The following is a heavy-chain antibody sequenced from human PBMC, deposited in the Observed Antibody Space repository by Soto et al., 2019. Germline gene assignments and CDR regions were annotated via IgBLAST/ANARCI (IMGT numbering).Heavy chain of an antibody. Sequence: EVLLLESGGGVVQPGGSLRLSCAVSGFTFRNYGMSWVHQTPGKGLEWVSSISNTGDVTYYADSVKGRFTISRDNSKNALNLQMNSLRAEDTAVYYCAKDRMIVDPLGFDIWGQGTLVTVSS. V-gene: IGHV3-23*01. CDR1: GFTFRNYG. CDR3: AKDRMIVDPLGFDI. CDR2: ISNTGDVT. J-gene: IGHJ3*02. D-gene: IGHD3-22*01.